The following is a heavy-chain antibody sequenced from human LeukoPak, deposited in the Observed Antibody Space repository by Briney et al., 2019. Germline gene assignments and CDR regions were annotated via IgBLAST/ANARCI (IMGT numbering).Heavy chain of an antibody. CDR3: AKGKGIAAAGTPFDY. CDR2: INSDGSST. CDR1: GFTFSNYW. J-gene: IGHJ4*02. Sequence: GGSLRLSCAASGFTFSNYWMHWVRQAPGKGLVWVSRINSDGSSTTSADSVKGRFTISRDNAKNTLYLQMNSLRAEDTAVYYCAKGKGIAAAGTPFDYWGQGTLVTVSS. V-gene: IGHV3-74*01. D-gene: IGHD6-13*01.